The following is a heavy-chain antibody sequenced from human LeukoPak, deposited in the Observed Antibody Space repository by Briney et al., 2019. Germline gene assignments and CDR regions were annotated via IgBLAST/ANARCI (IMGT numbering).Heavy chain of an antibody. CDR2: ISYDGSNK. V-gene: IGHV3-30*04. CDR1: GFTFSSYA. D-gene: IGHD6-25*01. Sequence: PGGSLRLSCAASGFTFSSYAMHWVRQAPGKGLEGVAVISYDGSNKYYADSVKGRFTISRDNAKNSLYLQMNSLRAEDTAVYYCARAKTEAGYYGMDVWGQGTTVTVSS. J-gene: IGHJ6*02. CDR3: ARAKTEAGYYGMDV.